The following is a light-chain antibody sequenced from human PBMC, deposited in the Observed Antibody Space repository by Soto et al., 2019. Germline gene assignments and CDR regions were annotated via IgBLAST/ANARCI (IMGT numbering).Light chain of an antibody. CDR1: QSDSSSY. J-gene: IGKJ1*01. V-gene: IGKV3-20*01. Sequence: EIVLTQSPGTLSLSPGERATLSCRASQSDSSSYLAWYQQKPGQAPRLLIYGASSRATGIPDRFSGSGSGTVFSLTISRLEPEDFAVYYCQQYGSSRWTFGQGTNVEIK. CDR3: QQYGSSRWT. CDR2: GAS.